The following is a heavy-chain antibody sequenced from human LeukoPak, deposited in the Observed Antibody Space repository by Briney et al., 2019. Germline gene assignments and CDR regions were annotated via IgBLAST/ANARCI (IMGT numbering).Heavy chain of an antibody. Sequence: SETLSLTCAVYGGSFSGYYWSWIRQPPGKGLEWIGEINHSGSTNYNPSLKSRVTISVDTSKNQFSLKLSSVTAADTAVYYCARKALTLDAFDIWGQGTMVTVSS. J-gene: IGHJ3*02. D-gene: IGHD3-9*01. CDR1: GGSFSGYY. V-gene: IGHV4-34*01. CDR3: ARKALTLDAFDI. CDR2: INHSGST.